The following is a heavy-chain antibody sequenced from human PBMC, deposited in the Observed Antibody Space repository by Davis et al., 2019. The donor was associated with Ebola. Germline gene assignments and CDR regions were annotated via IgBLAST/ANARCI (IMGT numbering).Heavy chain of an antibody. D-gene: IGHD6-13*01. Sequence: ASVKVSCKASGYIFTSYAMHWVRQAPGQRLEWMGWINAGNGDTKYSQNFRGRVTITRDTSASTSYMELSSLRSEDTAVFYCARGSGIQFDYWGQGTLVTVSS. CDR1: GYIFTSYA. J-gene: IGHJ4*02. V-gene: IGHV1-3*01. CDR2: INAGNGDT. CDR3: ARGSGIQFDY.